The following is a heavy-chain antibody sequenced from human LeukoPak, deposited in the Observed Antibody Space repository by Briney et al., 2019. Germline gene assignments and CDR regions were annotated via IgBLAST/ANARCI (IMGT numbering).Heavy chain of an antibody. Sequence: GGPLRLSCAASGFTFSSYAMSWVRQAPGKGLEWVSAISGSGGSTYYADSVKGRFTISRDNSKNTLYLQMNSLRAEDTAVYYWAKDRGGGFYGDYVAFDYWGQGTLVTVSS. V-gene: IGHV3-23*01. J-gene: IGHJ4*02. CDR1: GFTFSSYA. CDR2: ISGSGGST. CDR3: AKDRGGGFYGDYVAFDY. D-gene: IGHD4-17*01.